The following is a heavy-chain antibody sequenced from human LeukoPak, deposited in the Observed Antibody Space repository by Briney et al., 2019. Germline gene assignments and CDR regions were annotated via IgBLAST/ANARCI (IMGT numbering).Heavy chain of an antibody. Sequence: TGGSLRLSCAASGFTFSSYAMSWVRQAPGKGLEWVSAISGSGGSTYYADSVKGRFTISRDNSKNTLYLQMNSLKAEDTAVYYCAKDLSVVVTAGYYFDYWGQGTLVTVSS. J-gene: IGHJ4*02. V-gene: IGHV3-23*01. CDR1: GFTFSSYA. CDR2: ISGSGGST. CDR3: AKDLSVVVTAGYYFDY. D-gene: IGHD2-21*02.